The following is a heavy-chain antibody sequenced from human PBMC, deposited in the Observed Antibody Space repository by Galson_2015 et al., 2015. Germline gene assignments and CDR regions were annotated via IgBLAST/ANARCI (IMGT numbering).Heavy chain of an antibody. CDR2: INSDGSST. V-gene: IGHV3-74*01. Sequence: SLRLSCAASGFTFSSYWMHWVRQAPGKGLVWVSRINSDGSSTRYADSVKGRFTISRDSAKNTLYLQMNSLRGEDTAVYYCARGRGDSSGWYLMDYWGQGTLVTVSS. CDR1: GFTFSSYW. CDR3: ARGRGDSSGWYLMDY. J-gene: IGHJ4*02. D-gene: IGHD6-19*01.